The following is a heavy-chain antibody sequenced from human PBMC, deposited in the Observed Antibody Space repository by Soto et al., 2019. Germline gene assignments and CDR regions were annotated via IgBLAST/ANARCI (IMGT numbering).Heavy chain of an antibody. V-gene: IGHV4-30-4*01. CDR2: IYYSGST. D-gene: IGHD3-10*01. CDR1: GGSISSGDYY. Sequence: SETLSLTCTVSGGSISSGDYYWSWIRQPPGKGLEWIGYIYYSGSTYYNPSLKSRVTVPVDTSKNQFSLKLSSVTAADTAVYYCARGTYYYGSGSYYTAGKYYFDYWGQGTLVTVSS. J-gene: IGHJ4*02. CDR3: ARGTYYYGSGSYYTAGKYYFDY.